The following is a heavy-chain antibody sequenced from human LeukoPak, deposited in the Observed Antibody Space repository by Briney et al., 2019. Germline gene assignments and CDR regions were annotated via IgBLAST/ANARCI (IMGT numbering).Heavy chain of an antibody. J-gene: IGHJ3*02. V-gene: IGHV2-26*01. CDR2: IFSNDEK. Sequence: SGPVLVKPTETLTLTCTVSGFSLSNARMGVSWIRQPPGKALEWLAHIFSNDEKYYSTSLKSRLTISKDTSKSQVVLTMTNMDPVDTATYYCARIGPYRNSKVDAFDIWGQGTMVTVSS. CDR1: GFSLSNARMG. CDR3: ARIGPYRNSKVDAFDI. D-gene: IGHD1-26*01.